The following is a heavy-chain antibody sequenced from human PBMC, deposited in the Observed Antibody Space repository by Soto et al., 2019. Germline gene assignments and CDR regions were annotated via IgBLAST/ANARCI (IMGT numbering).Heavy chain of an antibody. CDR2: VYYSGST. CDR3: ARVMYVLRFLEWRTNWFDP. D-gene: IGHD3-3*01. J-gene: IGHJ5*02. Sequence: TLSLTCSVSGGSISSGGYYWSWIRQHPGKGLEWIGYVYYSGSTYYNPSLKSRVTISVDTSKNQFALKLSSVTAADTAVYYCARVMYVLRFLEWRTNWFDPWGQGTLVTVSS. CDR1: GGSISSGGYY. V-gene: IGHV4-31*03.